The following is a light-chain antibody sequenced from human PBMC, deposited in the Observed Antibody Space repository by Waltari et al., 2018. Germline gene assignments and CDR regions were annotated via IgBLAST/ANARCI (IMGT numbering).Light chain of an antibody. Sequence: DIQMTQSPSSLSASIGDRVTFTCRASQSISSWLAWYQQKPGKDPKLLISKASTLESGVPARFSGSGSGTEFTLTISSLQPDDFATYYCQQYTSFSLTFGGGTTVEIK. CDR1: QSISSW. J-gene: IGKJ4*01. CDR2: KAS. CDR3: QQYTSFSLT. V-gene: IGKV1-5*03.